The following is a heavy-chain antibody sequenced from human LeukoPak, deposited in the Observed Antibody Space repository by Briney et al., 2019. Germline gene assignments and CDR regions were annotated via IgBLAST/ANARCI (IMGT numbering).Heavy chain of an antibody. V-gene: IGHV4-4*07. J-gene: IGHJ3*02. CDR1: GGSISGYY. Sequence: PSETLSLTCTVSGGSISGYYWSWIRQPAGKGLEWIGRIYTSGTTNYNPSLKSRVTMSVDTSKNQFSLKLSSVTAADTAVYYCAREPLGYCSSTSCLNAFDIWGQGTMVTVSS. D-gene: IGHD2-2*01. CDR3: AREPLGYCSSTSCLNAFDI. CDR2: IYTSGTT.